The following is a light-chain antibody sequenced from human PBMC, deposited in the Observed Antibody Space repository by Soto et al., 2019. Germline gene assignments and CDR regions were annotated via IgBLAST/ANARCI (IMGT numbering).Light chain of an antibody. Sequence: DIQVTQSPSSVSASVGDRATITCRASQGLVSWLAWYQQKPGKAPKLLIYAASSFQSGVPSRFSGSGSGTDFTLTISSLQPEDFATYYCQQTSSFPLTFGGGTKVEIK. CDR1: QGLVSW. CDR3: QQTSSFPLT. CDR2: AAS. V-gene: IGKV1-12*01. J-gene: IGKJ4*01.